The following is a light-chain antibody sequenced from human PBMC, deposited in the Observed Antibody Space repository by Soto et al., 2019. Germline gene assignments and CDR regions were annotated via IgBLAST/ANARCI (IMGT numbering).Light chain of an antibody. CDR3: SSYTSSSTLMV. V-gene: IGLV2-14*01. Sequence: QSALTQPASVSGSPGQSITISCTGTSSDVGGYNYVSWYQQHPGKAPKLMIYDVSNRPSGVSNRFSGSKSGNTASLTISGLQAEDEAYYCCSSYTSSSTLMVFGGGTKLTVL. J-gene: IGLJ2*01. CDR1: SSDVGGYNY. CDR2: DVS.